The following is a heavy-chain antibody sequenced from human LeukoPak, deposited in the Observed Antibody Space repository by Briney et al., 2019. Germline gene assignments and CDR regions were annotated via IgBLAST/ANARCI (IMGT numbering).Heavy chain of an antibody. J-gene: IGHJ4*02. Sequence: QSGGSLRLSCAASGFTFSSYAMSWVRQAPGKGLEWVSAISGSGGSTYYADSVKGRFTISRDNSKNALYLQMNSLRAEDTAVYYCAKDLLYDYVWGSPYYFDYWGQGTLVTVSS. CDR3: AKDLLYDYVWGSPYYFDY. CDR2: ISGSGGST. D-gene: IGHD3-16*01. V-gene: IGHV3-23*01. CDR1: GFTFSSYA.